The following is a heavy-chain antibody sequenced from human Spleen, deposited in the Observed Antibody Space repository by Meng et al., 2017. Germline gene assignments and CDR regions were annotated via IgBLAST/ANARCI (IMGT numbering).Heavy chain of an antibody. CDR1: GGSISSGDYY. Sequence: QVQLQESGPGLVKPSQTLFLTGTVSGGSISSGDYYWSWIRQPPGKGLEWIGYIYNSGSTYYNPSLKSRVTISVDTSKNQFSLKLRFVTAADTAVYYCAREGRSHQVGVSVYWGQGNLVTVSS. J-gene: IGHJ4*02. CDR2: IYNSGST. V-gene: IGHV4-30-4*01. D-gene: IGHD2-21*01. CDR3: AREGRSHQVGVSVY.